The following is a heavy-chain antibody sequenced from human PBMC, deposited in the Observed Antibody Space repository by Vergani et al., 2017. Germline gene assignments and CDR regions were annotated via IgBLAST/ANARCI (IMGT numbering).Heavy chain of an antibody. D-gene: IGHD3-22*01. CDR1: GFTFSSYG. Sequence: QVQLVESGGGVVQPGRSLRLSCAASGFTFSSYGMHWVRQAPGKGLEWVAVISYDGSNKYYADSVKGRFTISRDNSKNTLYLQMNSLRAEDTAVYYCARGVIYYDSSGYGDYYYYMDVGGKGSTVTVSS. CDR3: ARGVIYYDSSGYGDYYYYMDV. CDR2: ISYDGSNK. J-gene: IGHJ6*03. V-gene: IGHV3-30*03.